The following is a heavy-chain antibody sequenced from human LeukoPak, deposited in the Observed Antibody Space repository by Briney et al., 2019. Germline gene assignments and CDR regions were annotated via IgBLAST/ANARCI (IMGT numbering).Heavy chain of an antibody. J-gene: IGHJ6*02. CDR2: ISAYNGNT. CDR1: GYTFTNYG. CDR3: ARERPRGLLWFGELLYQYYYYGMDV. V-gene: IGHV1-18*01. D-gene: IGHD3-10*01. Sequence: ASVKVSCKASGYTFTNYGISWVRQAPGQGLEGMGWISAYNGNTNYAQKLQGRVTMTTDTSTSTAYMELRSLRSDDTAVYYCARERPRGLLWFGELLYQYYYYGMDVWGQGTTVTVSS.